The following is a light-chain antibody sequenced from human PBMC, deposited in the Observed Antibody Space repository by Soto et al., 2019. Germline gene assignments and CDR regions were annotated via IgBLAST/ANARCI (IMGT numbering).Light chain of an antibody. CDR2: DVS. V-gene: IGLV2-14*01. CDR1: SSDVGGHNS. Sequence: QSALSQPASVSGSPGQSITISCTGTSSDVGGHNSVSWYRQDPGKAPKLMIYDVSNRPSGVSDRFSGSKYGNTASLTISGLQIEDEAAYYCSSFTSSVTYVFGTGTKVTVL. J-gene: IGLJ1*01. CDR3: SSFTSSVTYV.